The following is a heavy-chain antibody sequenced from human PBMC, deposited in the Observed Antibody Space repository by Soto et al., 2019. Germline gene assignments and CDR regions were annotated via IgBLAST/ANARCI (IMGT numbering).Heavy chain of an antibody. D-gene: IGHD3-10*01. Sequence: QIQLVQSGSEVRMPGASVKVSCKASGYIFTTYSITWVRQAPGQGLEWMGLVSASNGKTNYAQKFEDRVTMTTDTSTTTAYMELRSLRSDDTAVYYCAREAFGVQASWFDPWGQGTLVTVSS. CDR2: VSASNGKT. V-gene: IGHV1-18*01. J-gene: IGHJ5*02. CDR3: AREAFGVQASWFDP. CDR1: GYIFTTYS.